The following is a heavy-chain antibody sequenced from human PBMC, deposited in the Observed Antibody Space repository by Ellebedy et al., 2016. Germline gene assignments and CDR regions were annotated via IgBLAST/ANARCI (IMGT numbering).Heavy chain of an antibody. CDR2: ISYDGSNK. V-gene: IGHV3-30*03. CDR3: ARDRLKQLVRQFDY. CDR1: GFTFSSYG. D-gene: IGHD6-13*01. Sequence: GGSLRLSCAASGFTFSSYGMHWVRQAPGKGLEWVAVISYDGSNKYYADSVKGRFTISRDNSKNTLYLQMNSLRAEDTAVYYCARDRLKQLVRQFDYWGQGTLVTVSS. J-gene: IGHJ4*02.